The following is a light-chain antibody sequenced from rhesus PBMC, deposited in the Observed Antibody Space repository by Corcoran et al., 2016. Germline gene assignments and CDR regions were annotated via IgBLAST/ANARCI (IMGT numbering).Light chain of an antibody. CDR1: QGISSW. V-gene: IGKV1-21*01. CDR3: QQYNSAPLT. CDR2: KAS. J-gene: IGKJ4*01. Sequence: DIQMTQSPSSLSASVGDRVTITCRASQGISSWLAWYQQKPGKAPTLLIDKASSLQSGVPPRFSGSGSGTDFTLTISSLQPEDVATYYCQQYNSAPLTFGGGTKVEIK.